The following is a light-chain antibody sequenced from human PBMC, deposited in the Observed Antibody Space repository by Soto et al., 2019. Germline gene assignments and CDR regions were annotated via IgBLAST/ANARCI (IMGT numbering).Light chain of an antibody. J-gene: IGKJ5*01. Sequence: EIVLTQSPATLSLSPGERATLSCRASQSINNYLAWYQQKPGQAPRLLILDASNRATGIPARFSGSGSETDFTLTISSLEPEDFALYYCQQRSNWPITFGQGTRLEIK. CDR3: QQRSNWPIT. CDR2: DAS. V-gene: IGKV3-11*01. CDR1: QSINNY.